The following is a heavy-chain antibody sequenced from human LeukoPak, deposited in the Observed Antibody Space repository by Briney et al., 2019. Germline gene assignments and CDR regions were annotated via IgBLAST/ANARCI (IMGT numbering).Heavy chain of an antibody. CDR1: GFTFSSYG. D-gene: IGHD6-6*01. J-gene: IGHJ4*02. CDR2: ISSSGSTI. Sequence: GGSLRLSCAASGFTFSSYGMHWVRQAPGKGLEWVSYISSSGSTIYYADSVKGRFTISRDNAKNSLYLQMNSLRAEDTAVYYCARTQGSIAARYFDYWGQGTLVTVSS. CDR3: ARTQGSIAARYFDY. V-gene: IGHV3-48*04.